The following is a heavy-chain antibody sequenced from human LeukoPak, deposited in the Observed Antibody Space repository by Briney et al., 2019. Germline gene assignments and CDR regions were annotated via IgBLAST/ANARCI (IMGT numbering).Heavy chain of an antibody. CDR1: GFTFDDYA. Sequence: PGGSLRLSCAASGFTFDDYAMHWVRQAPGKGLEWVSGISWNSGSIGYADSVKGRFTISRDNAKNSLYLQMNSPRADDTAVYYCARLYSSSVNFWGQGTMVTVSS. V-gene: IGHV3-9*01. CDR3: ARLYSSSVNF. D-gene: IGHD6-13*01. CDR2: ISWNSGSI. J-gene: IGHJ4*02.